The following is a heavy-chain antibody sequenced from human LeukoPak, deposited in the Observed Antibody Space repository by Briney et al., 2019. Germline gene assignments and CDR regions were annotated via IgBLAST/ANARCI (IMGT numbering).Heavy chain of an antibody. V-gene: IGHV3-30*18. CDR1: KFTFSNYG. J-gene: IGHJ4*02. Sequence: GGSLRLSCTASKFTFSNYGMQWVRQAPGKGLEWVAVISFDGRTKYYADSVKGRFTLSRDNSRSTLDLQMNSLGPEDTAVYYCAEEYDSGGYGAYFDYWGRGTLVTVSS. D-gene: IGHD3-10*01. CDR2: ISFDGRTK. CDR3: AEEYDSGGYGAYFDY.